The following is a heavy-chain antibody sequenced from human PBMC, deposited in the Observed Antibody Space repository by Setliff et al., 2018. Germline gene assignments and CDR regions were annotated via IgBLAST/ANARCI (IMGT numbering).Heavy chain of an antibody. J-gene: IGHJ5*02. Sequence: PSETLSLTCNVSGDSISSYYWSWIRQPPGKGLEWIGYIYYSGSTNYNPSLKSRVTISVDTSKNQFSLKLSSVTAADTAVYYCAREIYGSGLNWFDPWGQGTLVTVSS. CDR3: AREIYGSGLNWFDP. V-gene: IGHV4-59*12. CDR2: IYYSGST. D-gene: IGHD3-10*01. CDR1: GDSISSYY.